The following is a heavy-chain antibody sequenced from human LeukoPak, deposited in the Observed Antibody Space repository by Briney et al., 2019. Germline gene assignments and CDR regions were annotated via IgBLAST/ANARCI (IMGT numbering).Heavy chain of an antibody. Sequence: PSETLSLTCTVSGGSNRSYYWSWIRQAPGRGLEWIGYIHYSGSTNYNPSLKSRVTISVDTSKNQFSLKLSSVTAADTAVYYCARLHDRSGYYLDWFDPWGQGTLVTVSS. V-gene: IGHV4-59*08. D-gene: IGHD3-22*01. CDR3: ARLHDRSGYYLDWFDP. CDR2: IHYSGST. CDR1: GGSNRSYY. J-gene: IGHJ5*02.